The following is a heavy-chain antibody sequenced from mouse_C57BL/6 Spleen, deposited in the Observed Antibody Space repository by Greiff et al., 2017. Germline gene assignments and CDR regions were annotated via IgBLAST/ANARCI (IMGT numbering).Heavy chain of an antibody. D-gene: IGHD1-1*01. CDR2: ISDGGSYT. J-gene: IGHJ4*01. V-gene: IGHV5-4*01. CDR3: ARDEVVATDYAMDY. Sequence: EVQGVESGGGLVKPGGSLKLSCAASGFTFSSYAMSWVRQTPEKRLEWVATISDGGSYTYYPDNVKGRFTISRDNAKNNLYLQMSHLKSEDTAMXYCARDEVVATDYAMDYWGQGTSVTVSS. CDR1: GFTFSSYA.